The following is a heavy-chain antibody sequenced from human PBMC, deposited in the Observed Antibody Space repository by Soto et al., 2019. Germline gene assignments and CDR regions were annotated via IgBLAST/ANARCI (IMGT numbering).Heavy chain of an antibody. CDR2: ISTYNGNT. Sequence: ASVKVSCKASGYTFTGYGISWVRQAPGQGLEWMGWISTYNGNTNYAQKPQGRVTMTTDTSTSTAYMELRSLRSDDTAVYYCARKSYRVTVRPDDALDIWGQGTMVTVSS. J-gene: IGHJ3*02. D-gene: IGHD3-16*02. CDR3: ARKSYRVTVRPDDALDI. V-gene: IGHV1-18*01. CDR1: GYTFTGYG.